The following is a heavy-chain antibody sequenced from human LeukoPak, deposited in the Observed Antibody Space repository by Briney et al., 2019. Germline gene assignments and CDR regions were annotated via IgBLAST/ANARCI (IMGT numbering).Heavy chain of an antibody. CDR3: ARRGQVALHFFDY. CDR1: GFTLSTSA. D-gene: IGHD5-12*01. CDR2: INVAGSGT. V-gene: IGHV3-23*01. J-gene: IGHJ4*02. Sequence: GGSLRLSCAASGFTLSTSAMSWFRQAPGKGLEWVSLINVAGSGTYYADSVKGRFTISRDVSKNALHLQMNFLRAEDTAVYYCARRGQVALHFFDYWGQGALVTVSS.